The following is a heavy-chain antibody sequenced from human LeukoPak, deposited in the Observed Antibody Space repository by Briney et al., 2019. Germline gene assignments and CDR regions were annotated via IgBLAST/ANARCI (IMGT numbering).Heavy chain of an antibody. Sequence: ASVKVSCKASGGTFSSYAISWVRQAPGQGLEWMGWINPNSGGTNYAQKFQGRVTMTRDTPISTAYMELSRLRSDDTAVYYCARGLDYYDSSGLERWGQGTLVTVSS. CDR1: GGTFSSYA. J-gene: IGHJ4*02. V-gene: IGHV1-2*02. CDR3: ARGLDYYDSSGLER. D-gene: IGHD3-22*01. CDR2: INPNSGGT.